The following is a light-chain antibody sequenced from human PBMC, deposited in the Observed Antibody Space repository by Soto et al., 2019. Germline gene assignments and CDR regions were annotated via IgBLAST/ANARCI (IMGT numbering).Light chain of an antibody. CDR3: CSCVSGSPFDVL. CDR2: EST. Sequence: QSVLTQPASVSGSPGQSITISCTGTGSALVNYNLVSWYQQPPGQAPRLVIYESTKRPSRVSDRFSASKSGNTASIPISGLQAEDEADYYCCSCVSGSPFDVLFGGGTNVTVL. V-gene: IGLV2-23*01. CDR1: GSALVNYNL. J-gene: IGLJ3*02.